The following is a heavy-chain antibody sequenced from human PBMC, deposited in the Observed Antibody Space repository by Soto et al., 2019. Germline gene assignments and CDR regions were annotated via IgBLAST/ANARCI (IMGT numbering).Heavy chain of an antibody. D-gene: IGHD6-13*01. CDR3: ARRAPIAAAGGRYNYYYYYMDV. J-gene: IGHJ6*03. CDR2: IYYSGST. V-gene: IGHV4-39*01. Sequence: QLQLQESGPGLVKPSETLSLTCTVSGGSISSSSYYWGWIRQPPGKGLEWIGSIYYSGSTYYNPSLKSRVTISVDTSKNQFSLKLSSVTAADTAVYYCARRAPIAAAGGRYNYYYYYMDVWGKGTTVTVSS. CDR1: GGSISSSSYY.